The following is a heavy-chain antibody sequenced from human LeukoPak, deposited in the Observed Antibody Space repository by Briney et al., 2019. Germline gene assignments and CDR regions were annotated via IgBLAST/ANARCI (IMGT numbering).Heavy chain of an antibody. CDR3: AREIVAGTSGYYYYYMDV. CDR1: GYTFTGYY. V-gene: IGHV1-2*02. Sequence: ASLKVSCKASGYTFTGYYMHWVRQAPGQGLEWLGWINPNSGGTNYAQKFQGRVTMTRDTSISTAYMGLSRLRSDDTAVYYCAREIVAGTSGYYYYYMDVWGKGTTVTVSS. CDR2: INPNSGGT. J-gene: IGHJ6*03. D-gene: IGHD6-19*01.